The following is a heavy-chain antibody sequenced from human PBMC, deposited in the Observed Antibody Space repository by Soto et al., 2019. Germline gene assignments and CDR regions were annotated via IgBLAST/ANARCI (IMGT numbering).Heavy chain of an antibody. Sequence: GASVKVSCKASGYTFTSYGISWVRQAPGQGLEWMGWISAYNGNTNYAQKLQGRVTMTTDTSTSTAYMELRSLRSDDTAVYYCARDHTGRRGFYYYYGMDVWGQGTTVTVSS. CDR2: ISAYNGNT. V-gene: IGHV1-18*01. CDR1: GYTFTSYG. J-gene: IGHJ6*02. D-gene: IGHD1-1*01. CDR3: ARDHTGRRGFYYYYGMDV.